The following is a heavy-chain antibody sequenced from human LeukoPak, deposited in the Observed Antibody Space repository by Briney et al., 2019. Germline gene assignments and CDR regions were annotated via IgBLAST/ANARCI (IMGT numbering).Heavy chain of an antibody. CDR1: VYTFTGYY. V-gene: IGHV1-2*02. CDR3: ARDHQGYYDSSGLGY. J-gene: IGHJ4*02. Sequence: ASVTVSFKASVYTFTGYYMHWVRQAPGQGREWMGWINPNSGGTNYAQKFQGRVTMTRDTSISTAYMELSRLRSDDTAVYYCARDHQGYYDSSGLGYWGQGTLVTVSS. CDR2: INPNSGGT. D-gene: IGHD3-22*01.